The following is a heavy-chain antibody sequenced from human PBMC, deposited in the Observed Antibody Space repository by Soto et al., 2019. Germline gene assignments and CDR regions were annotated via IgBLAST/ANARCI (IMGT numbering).Heavy chain of an antibody. Sequence: EVQLVESGGGLVQPGGSLKLSCAASGFSFSVSAMHWVRQASGKGLEWVGRIRSKGNNYATTYGASVKDRFTISRDDSNNTAYLQMNSLKTEDTAVYYCTSVAALSRGEYWGQGTLVTVSS. D-gene: IGHD6-19*01. CDR2: IRSKGNNYAT. CDR3: TSVAALSRGEY. J-gene: IGHJ4*02. V-gene: IGHV3-73*01. CDR1: GFSFSVSA.